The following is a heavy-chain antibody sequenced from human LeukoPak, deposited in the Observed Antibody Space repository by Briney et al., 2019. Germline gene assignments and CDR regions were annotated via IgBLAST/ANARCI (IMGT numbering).Heavy chain of an antibody. CDR1: GFTFSSVW. CDR2: IKSKAAGGTT. J-gene: IGHJ4*02. CDR3: TTGPDPTFDY. Sequence: GGSLRLSCAASGFTFSSVWVSWVRQAPGKGLEWVGRIKSKAAGGTTDYAAPVKGRFTISRDDSKNTLYLQMNSLKTEDTAIYYCTTGPDPTFDYWGRRTLVTVSS. V-gene: IGHV3-15*01.